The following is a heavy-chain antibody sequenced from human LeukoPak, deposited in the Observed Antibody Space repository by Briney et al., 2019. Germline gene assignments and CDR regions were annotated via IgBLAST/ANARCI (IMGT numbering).Heavy chain of an antibody. CDR1: GFTFSGFS. J-gene: IGHJ4*02. V-gene: IGHV3-7*01. CDR2: IKQDGSER. D-gene: IGHD3-10*01. Sequence: GGSLRLSCAASGFTFSGFSMSWVRESPTKGLEWVANIKQDGSERYYVDSVKGRFTISRDNAKNSLSLQMNNLRVEDTAVYYCARAGSHWHYVYWGQGTVVTVSS. CDR3: ARAGSHWHYVY.